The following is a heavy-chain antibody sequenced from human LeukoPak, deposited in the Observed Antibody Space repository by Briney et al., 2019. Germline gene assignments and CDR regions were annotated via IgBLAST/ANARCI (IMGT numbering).Heavy chain of an antibody. CDR3: ARLVKTTVTTPFDY. V-gene: IGHV4-34*01. J-gene: IGHJ4*02. Sequence: TPSETLSLTCAVYGGSFSGYYWSWIRQPPGKGLEWIGSIYYSGSTYYNPSLKSRVTISVDTSKNQFSLKLSSVTAADTAVYYCARLVKTTVTTPFDYWGQGTLVTVSS. D-gene: IGHD4-17*01. CDR1: GGSFSGYY. CDR2: IYYSGST.